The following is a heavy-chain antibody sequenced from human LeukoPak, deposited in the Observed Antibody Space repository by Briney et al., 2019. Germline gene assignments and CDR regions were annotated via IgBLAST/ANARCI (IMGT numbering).Heavy chain of an antibody. V-gene: IGHV4-39*07. CDR2: IYYSGST. J-gene: IGHJ4*02. CDR1: GGSISSSSYY. CDR3: ARDKDYGDYTSVY. Sequence: SETLSLTCTVSGGSISSSSYYWGWIRQPPGKGPEWIGSIYYSGSTYYNPSLKSRVTISVDTSKNQFSLKLSSVTAADTAVYYCARDKDYGDYTSVYWGQGTLVTVSS. D-gene: IGHD4-17*01.